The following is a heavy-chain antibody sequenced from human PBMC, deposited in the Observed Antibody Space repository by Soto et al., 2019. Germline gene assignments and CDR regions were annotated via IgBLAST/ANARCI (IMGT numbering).Heavy chain of an antibody. Sequence: SGPTLVNPTQTLTLTCTFSGFSLTTSGMCVSWIRQPPGKALEWLALIDWDNDKYYSTSLKTRLTISKDTSKNQGVLTMTNMDPVDTATYVCARSSFSYYDSSGYRGWIDYWGQGTQVTVSS. D-gene: IGHD3-22*01. CDR2: IDWDNDK. CDR3: ARSSFSYYDSSGYRGWIDY. J-gene: IGHJ4*02. CDR1: GFSLTTSGMC. V-gene: IGHV2-70*01.